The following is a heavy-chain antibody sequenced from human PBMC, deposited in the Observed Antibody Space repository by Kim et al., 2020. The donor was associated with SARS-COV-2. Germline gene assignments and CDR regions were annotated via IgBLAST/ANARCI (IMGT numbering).Heavy chain of an antibody. Sequence: ASVKVSCKVSGYTLTELSMHWVRQAPGKGLEWMGGFDPEDGETIYAQKFQGRVTMTEDTSTDTAYMEPSSLRSEDTAVYYCATSKRWLQRDYYYYGMDVWGQGTTVTVSS. D-gene: IGHD5-12*01. V-gene: IGHV1-24*01. CDR2: FDPEDGET. CDR1: GYTLTELS. CDR3: ATSKRWLQRDYYYYGMDV. J-gene: IGHJ6*02.